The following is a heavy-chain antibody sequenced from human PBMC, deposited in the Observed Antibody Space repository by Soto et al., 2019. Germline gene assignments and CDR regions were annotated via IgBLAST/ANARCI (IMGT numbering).Heavy chain of an antibody. CDR1: GYTFTGYY. J-gene: IGHJ6*03. Sequence: ASVKVSCKASGYTFTGYYMHWVRQAPGQGLEWMGWINPNSGGTNYAQKFQGWVTMTRDTSISTAYMELSRLRSDDTAVYYFARDLYGSGSYYYYYLDVWGKGTTVTVSS. D-gene: IGHD3-10*01. CDR3: ARDLYGSGSYYYYYLDV. V-gene: IGHV1-2*04. CDR2: INPNSGGT.